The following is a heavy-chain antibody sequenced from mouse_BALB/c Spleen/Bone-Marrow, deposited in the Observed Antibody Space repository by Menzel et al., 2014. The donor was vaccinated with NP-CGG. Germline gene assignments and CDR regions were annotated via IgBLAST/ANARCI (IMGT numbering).Heavy chain of an antibody. CDR1: GFSFNSYG. CDR2: ISGGGSYT. CDR3: ARHAYYDQTEVSFVY. J-gene: IGHJ3*01. D-gene: IGHD2-4*01. V-gene: IGHV5-9-2*01. Sequence: EVKLMEPGGGLVKSGGSPKLSCAASGFSFNSYGMSWVRQTPEKRLEWVATISGGGSYTFYPDSVKGRFTISRDNAKNNLYLQLSSLRSEDTALYYCARHAYYDQTEVSFVYWGQGTLVTVSA.